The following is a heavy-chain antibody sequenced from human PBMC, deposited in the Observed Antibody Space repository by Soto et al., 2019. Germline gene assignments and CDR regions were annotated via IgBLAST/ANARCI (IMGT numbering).Heavy chain of an antibody. D-gene: IGHD3-9*01. Sequence: QVQLQESGPGLVKPSETLSLTCTVSGGSISSYYWSWIRQPPGKGLEWIGYIYYSGSTNYNPSLKRRVTISVDTSKNQFSLKLSSVTAADTAVYYGARRAGRRYVDWLLDYWGQGILVTVSS. CDR1: GGSISSYY. J-gene: IGHJ4*02. CDR3: ARRAGRRYVDWLLDY. V-gene: IGHV4-59*08. CDR2: IYYSGST.